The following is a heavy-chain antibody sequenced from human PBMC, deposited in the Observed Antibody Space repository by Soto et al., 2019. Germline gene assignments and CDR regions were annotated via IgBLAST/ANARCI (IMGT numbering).Heavy chain of an antibody. Sequence: PVGSLSLSCTASGVNFSSYAMSWVRKAPGKGLEWVSAISGSGGSTYYADSVKGRFTISRDNSKNTLYLQMNSLRAEDTAVYYCAKDLGVVVPAAILYYYYYGMDVWGQGTTVTVSS. D-gene: IGHD2-2*02. V-gene: IGHV3-23*01. CDR2: ISGSGGST. J-gene: IGHJ6*02. CDR3: AKDLGVVVPAAILYYYYYGMDV. CDR1: GVNFSSYA.